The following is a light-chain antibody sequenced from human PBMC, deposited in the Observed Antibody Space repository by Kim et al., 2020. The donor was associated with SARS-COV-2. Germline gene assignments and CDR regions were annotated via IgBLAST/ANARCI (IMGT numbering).Light chain of an antibody. V-gene: IGLV3-19*01. J-gene: IGLJ2*01. Sequence: AWGQTIRITCQGDSLRSYYASWYRQKPGQAPVLVIYGKNNRPSGIPDRFSGSSSGNTASLTITGAQAEDEADYYCNSRDSSGSHVVFGGGTQLTVL. CDR3: NSRDSSGSHVV. CDR2: GKN. CDR1: SLRSYY.